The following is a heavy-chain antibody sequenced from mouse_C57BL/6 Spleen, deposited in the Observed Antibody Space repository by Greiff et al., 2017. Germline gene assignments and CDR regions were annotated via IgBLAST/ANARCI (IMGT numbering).Heavy chain of an antibody. CDR3: ARGGSGCDD. CDR1: GYTFTSYW. J-gene: IGHJ2*01. D-gene: IGHD1-1*01. V-gene: IGHV1-69*01. Sequence: QVQLQQPGAELVMPGASVKLSCKASGYTFTSYWMHWVKQRPGQGLEWIGEIDPSDSYTNYNQKFKGKSTLTVDKSSSTAYMQLSSLTSEDSAVYYCARGGSGCDDWGQGTTLTVSS. CDR2: IDPSDSYT.